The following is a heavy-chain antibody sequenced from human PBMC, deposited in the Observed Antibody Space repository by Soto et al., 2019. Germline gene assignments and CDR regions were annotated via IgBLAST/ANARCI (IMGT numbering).Heavy chain of an antibody. V-gene: IGHV3-30*18. D-gene: IGHD1-26*01. CDR2: ISYYGTNE. CDR3: AKEDPSGRYSVEY. CDR1: GFTFSGYG. Sequence: HPGGSLRLSCEASGFTFSGYGMHWVRQAPGKGLEWVAVISYYGTNEYYEDSVKGRFTISRDNSKNTLYLQMNSLRIEDTAVYFCAKEDPSGRYSVEYWGKGSQATGSA. J-gene: IGHJ4*02.